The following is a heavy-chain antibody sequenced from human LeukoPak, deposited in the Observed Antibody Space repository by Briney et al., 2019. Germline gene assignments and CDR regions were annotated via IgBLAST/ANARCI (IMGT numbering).Heavy chain of an antibody. D-gene: IGHD2-2*01. CDR2: INPNDGDT. V-gene: IGHV1-2*02. CDR1: GYTFTDYY. CDR3: ARANFLYCSSSTCLFDY. J-gene: IGHJ4*02. Sequence: GASVKVSCKASGYTFTDYYMHWVRQAPGQGFEWKGWINPNDGDTNYAQKFQGRVTMTRDTSISTAHREVSRLRSDDTAVYYCARANFLYCSSSTCLFDYWGQGTLVTVSS.